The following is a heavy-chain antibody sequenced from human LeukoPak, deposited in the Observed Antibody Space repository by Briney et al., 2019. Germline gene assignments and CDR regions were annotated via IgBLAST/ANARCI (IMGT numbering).Heavy chain of an antibody. D-gene: IGHD3-9*01. CDR2: ISSSSSYI. V-gene: IGHV3-21*01. CDR3: AKAGYISHDILTGYYIREYSFDY. J-gene: IGHJ4*02. CDR1: GFTFSSYS. Sequence: GGSLRLSCAASGFTFSSYSMNWVRQAPGKGLEWVSSISSSSSYIYYADSVKGRFTISRDNSKNTLYLQMNSLRAEDTAVYYCAKAGYISHDILTGYYIREYSFDYWGQGTLVTVSS.